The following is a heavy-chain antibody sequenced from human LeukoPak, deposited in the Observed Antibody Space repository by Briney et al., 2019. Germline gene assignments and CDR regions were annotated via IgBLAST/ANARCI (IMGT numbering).Heavy chain of an antibody. D-gene: IGHD2-8*02. CDR2: IYPGDSDT. J-gene: IGHJ4*02. Sequence: GESLKISCKGSGYSFTSYWIGWVRQMPGKGLEWMGIIYPGDSDTRYSPSFQGQVTISADKSISTAYLQWSSLKASGTAMYYCARSELVAGGYFDYWGQGTLVTVSS. CDR3: ARSELVAGGYFDY. V-gene: IGHV5-51*01. CDR1: GYSFTSYW.